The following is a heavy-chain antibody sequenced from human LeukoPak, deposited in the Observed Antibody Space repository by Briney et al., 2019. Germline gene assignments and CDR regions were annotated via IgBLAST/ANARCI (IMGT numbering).Heavy chain of an antibody. Sequence: SETLSPTCAVYGGSFSGYYWSWIRQPPGKGLEWIGEINHSGSTNYNPSLKSRVTISVDTSKNQFSLKLSSVTAADTAVYYCASAIESSYAFDIWGQGTMVNVSS. CDR2: INHSGST. CDR1: GGSFSGYY. D-gene: IGHD2/OR15-2a*01. V-gene: IGHV4-34*01. J-gene: IGHJ3*02. CDR3: ASAIESSYAFDI.